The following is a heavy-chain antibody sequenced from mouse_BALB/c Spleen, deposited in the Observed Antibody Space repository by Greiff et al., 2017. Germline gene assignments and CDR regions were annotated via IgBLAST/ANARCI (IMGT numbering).Heavy chain of an antibody. CDR3: TMSGPYAMDY. D-gene: IGHD1-3*01. Sequence: VQLQQSGAELAKPGASVKMSCKASGYTFTSYWMHWVKQRPGQGLEWIGYIDPSTGYTEYDPKFKDKATLTADKSSSTAYMQLSSLTSEDTAVYYCTMSGPYAMDYWGQGTSVTVSS. CDR2: IDPSTGYT. J-gene: IGHJ4*01. V-gene: IGHV1-7*01. CDR1: GYTFTSYW.